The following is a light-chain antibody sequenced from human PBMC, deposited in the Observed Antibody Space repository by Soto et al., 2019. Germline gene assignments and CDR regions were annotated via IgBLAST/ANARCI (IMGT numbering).Light chain of an antibody. J-gene: IGKJ4*01. CDR1: QSVSTSY. CDR2: GAS. Sequence: EVVLTQSTDTVSFSPGERASLSCKTSQSVSTSYLAWVQQKPGQAPRLLIHGASNRATGIPARFSGSGSGTDFTLTISSLQSEDFAVYYCQQFSSYPLTFGGGTKVDI. V-gene: IGKV3-20*01. CDR3: QQFSSYPLT.